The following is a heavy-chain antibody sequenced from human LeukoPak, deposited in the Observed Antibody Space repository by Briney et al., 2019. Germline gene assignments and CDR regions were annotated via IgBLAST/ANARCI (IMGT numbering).Heavy chain of an antibody. J-gene: IGHJ3*02. CDR3: ARGLVWRFLLDSRRDSFDI. Sequence: SETLSLTCAVSGGSFSDYLWNWLRQSPGKGLEWLGEICHRGTPTYTPSLKSRVTMSVDTSKSQFSLKLRSVTAADTAVYYCARGLVWRFLLDSRRDSFDIWGQGTTITVSS. D-gene: IGHD3-16*01. V-gene: IGHV4-34*01. CDR1: GGSFSDYL. CDR2: ICHRGTP.